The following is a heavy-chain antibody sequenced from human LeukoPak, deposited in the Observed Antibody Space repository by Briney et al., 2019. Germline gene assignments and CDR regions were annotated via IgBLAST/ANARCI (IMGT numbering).Heavy chain of an antibody. J-gene: IGHJ4*02. CDR2: IYHSGST. D-gene: IGHD4-17*01. CDR1: GGSISSSSYY. V-gene: IGHV4-39*07. CDR3: ASSIPYGDYVFGY. Sequence: SETLSLTCTVSGGSISSSSYYWGWIRQPPGKGLEWIGSIYHSGSTNYNPSLKSRVTISVDKSKNQFSLKLSSVTAADTAVYYCASSIPYGDYVFGYWGQGTLVTVSS.